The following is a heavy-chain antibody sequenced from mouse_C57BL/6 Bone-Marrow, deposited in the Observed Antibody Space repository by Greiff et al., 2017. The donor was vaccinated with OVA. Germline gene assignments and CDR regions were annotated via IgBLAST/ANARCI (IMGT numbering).Heavy chain of an antibody. D-gene: IGHD1-1*01. Sequence: VQLQQSGPELVKPGASVKIPCKASGYTFTDYNMDWVKQSHGKSLEWIGDINPNNGGTIYNQKFKGKATLTVDKSSSTAYMELRSLTSEDTAVYYCAKIEGTTEWRYFEVWGTGTTVTVSS. V-gene: IGHV1-18*01. CDR2: INPNNGGT. J-gene: IGHJ1*03. CDR1: GYTFTDYN. CDR3: AKIEGTTEWRYFEV.